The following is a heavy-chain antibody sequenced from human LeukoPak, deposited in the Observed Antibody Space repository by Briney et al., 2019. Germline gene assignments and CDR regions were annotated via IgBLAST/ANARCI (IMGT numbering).Heavy chain of an antibody. CDR2: IYTSGST. V-gene: IGHV4-61*02. CDR3: TRSHTTIAALDY. Sequence: RASETLSLTCTVSGGSISSGSYYWSWIRQPAGKGLEWIGRIYTSGSTNYNPSLKSRVTISVDTSKNQFSLKLSSVTAADTAVYYCTRSHTTIAALDYWGQGTLVTVSS. D-gene: IGHD6-13*01. CDR1: GGSISSGSYY. J-gene: IGHJ4*02.